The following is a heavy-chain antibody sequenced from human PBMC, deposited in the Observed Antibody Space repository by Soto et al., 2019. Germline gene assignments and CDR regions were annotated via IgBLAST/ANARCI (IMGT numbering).Heavy chain of an antibody. CDR1: GGSINTFY. CDR3: AREGSYSAYNFAHGVQLWSFDF. D-gene: IGHD5-12*01. CDR2: IFSSGST. V-gene: IGHV4-4*07. Sequence: ETLSLTCTVSGGSINTFYWSWVRQPAGKGLEWIGRIFSSGSTSFNPSLESRVAMSVDTSKNHFSLNLSSVTAADMAVYYCAREGSYSAYNFAHGVQLWSFDFWGQGALVTVSS. J-gene: IGHJ4*02.